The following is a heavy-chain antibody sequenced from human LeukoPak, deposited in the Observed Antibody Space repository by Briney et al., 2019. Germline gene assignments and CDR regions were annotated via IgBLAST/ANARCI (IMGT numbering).Heavy chain of an antibody. CDR3: AVGHITMLRGVILLDY. J-gene: IGHJ4*02. Sequence: GASVKVSCKASGYTFTGYYMHWVRQAPGQGLEWMGWINPNSGGTNYAQKFQGRVTMTRDTSISTAYMELSRLRSEDTAVYYCAVGHITMLRGVILLDYWGQGTLVTVSS. CDR2: INPNSGGT. CDR1: GYTFTGYY. D-gene: IGHD3-10*01. V-gene: IGHV1-2*02.